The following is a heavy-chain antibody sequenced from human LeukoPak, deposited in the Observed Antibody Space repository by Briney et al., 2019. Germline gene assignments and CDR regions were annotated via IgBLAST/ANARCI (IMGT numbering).Heavy chain of an antibody. D-gene: IGHD3-22*01. CDR2: IHTSGST. J-gene: IGHJ4*02. CDR1: GGSISSTTYY. Sequence: SETLSLTCTVSGGSISSTTYYWSWIRQPAGKGLEWIGRIHTSGSTNYNPSLKSRVTISVDTSKNQFSLKLSSVTAADTAVYYCARSGYYYDSSGYYPDYWGQGTLVTVSS. CDR3: ARSGYYYDSSGYYPDY. V-gene: IGHV4-61*02.